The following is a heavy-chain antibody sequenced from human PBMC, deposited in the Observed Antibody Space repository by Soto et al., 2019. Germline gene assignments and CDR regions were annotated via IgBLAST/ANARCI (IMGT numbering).Heavy chain of an antibody. V-gene: IGHV3-23*01. Sequence: EVQLLESGGGLVQPGGSLRLSCAASGFTFSSYAMNWVRQAPGKGLEWVSVISGSGGSTYYADSVKGRFTISRDNSKNTLYLQMNSLTAEDTAGYYCARRSSGWYFDYWGQGTLVTVSS. CDR1: GFTFSSYA. J-gene: IGHJ4*02. D-gene: IGHD6-19*01. CDR3: ARRSSGWYFDY. CDR2: ISGSGGST.